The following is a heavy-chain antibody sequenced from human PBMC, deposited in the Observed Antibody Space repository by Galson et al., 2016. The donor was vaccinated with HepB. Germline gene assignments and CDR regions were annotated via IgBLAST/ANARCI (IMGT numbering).Heavy chain of an antibody. CDR1: GGLFTGHY. J-gene: IGHJ4*02. CDR3: ARFPTTFFDY. CDR2: INHTGNT. V-gene: IGHV4-34*01. D-gene: IGHD4-11*01. Sequence: TLSLTCAVSGGLFTGHYWSWIRQPPGKALEWIGEINHTGNTNYNPSLKSRVSISIDTSKSQFSLRLTSVTAADTALYFCARFPTTFFDYWGQGTLVIVSS.